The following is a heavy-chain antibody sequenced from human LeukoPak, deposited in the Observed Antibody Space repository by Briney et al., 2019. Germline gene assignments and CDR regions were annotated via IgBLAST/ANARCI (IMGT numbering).Heavy chain of an antibody. Sequence: PGRSLRLSCAASGFTFSSYAMHWVRQAPGKGLEWVSYISSSGSTIYYADSVKGRFTISRDNAKNSLYLQMNSLRAEDTAVYYCARGGYSYGEAYFDYWGQGTLVTVSS. CDR3: ARGGYSYGEAYFDY. CDR1: GFTFSSYA. J-gene: IGHJ4*02. V-gene: IGHV3-48*04. D-gene: IGHD5-18*01. CDR2: ISSSGSTI.